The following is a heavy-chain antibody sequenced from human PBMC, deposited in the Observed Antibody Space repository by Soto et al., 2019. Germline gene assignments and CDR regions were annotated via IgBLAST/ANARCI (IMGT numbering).Heavy chain of an antibody. CDR3: AREGRITMVRGVMPTYFDY. Sequence: SETLSLTCTVSGGSISNSYWSWLRQSPGKGLEWIGYIYYSGSTNYNPSLKSRVTISVDTSKNQFSLKLSSVTAADTAVYYCAREGRITMVRGVMPTYFDYWGQGTLVTVSS. CDR2: IYYSGST. J-gene: IGHJ4*02. CDR1: GGSISNSY. D-gene: IGHD3-10*01. V-gene: IGHV4-59*01.